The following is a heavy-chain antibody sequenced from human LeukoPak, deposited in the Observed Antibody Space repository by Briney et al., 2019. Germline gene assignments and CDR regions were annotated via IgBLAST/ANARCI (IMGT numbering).Heavy chain of an antibody. Sequence: GGSLRLSCAASGFTFSSYEMNWVRQAPGKGLEWVSYISGSGSTIYYADSVKGRFTISRDNAKNSLYLQTNSLRAEDTAVYYCARAFQELPQLYYYYYMDVWGKGTTVTVSS. V-gene: IGHV3-48*03. J-gene: IGHJ6*03. CDR2: ISGSGSTI. CDR3: ARAFQELPQLYYYYYMDV. CDR1: GFTFSSYE. D-gene: IGHD6-13*01.